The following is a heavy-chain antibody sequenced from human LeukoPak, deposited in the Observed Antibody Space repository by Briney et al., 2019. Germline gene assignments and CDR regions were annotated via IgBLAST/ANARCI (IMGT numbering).Heavy chain of an antibody. CDR1: GFTVSSKY. V-gene: IGHV3-53*01. Sequence: PGGSLRLSCAASGFTVSSKYMSGVRQAPGKGLEWVSVIYSGGSTYYADSVKGRFTISRDNSKNTVDLQMNSLRVEDTAVYYCAMRGNTWYDCWGQGTLVTVSS. CDR3: AMRGNTWYDC. CDR2: IYSGGST. J-gene: IGHJ4*02. D-gene: IGHD6-13*01.